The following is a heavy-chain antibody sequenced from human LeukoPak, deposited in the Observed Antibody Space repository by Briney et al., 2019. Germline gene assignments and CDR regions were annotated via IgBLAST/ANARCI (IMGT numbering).Heavy chain of an antibody. V-gene: IGHV4-59*01. CDR1: GGSISSYY. D-gene: IGHD3-22*01. J-gene: IGHJ3*02. CDR3: ARYSSGYRDAFDI. CDR2: IYYSGST. Sequence: PSETLSLTCTVSGGSISSYYWSWIRQPPGKGLEGIGYIYYSGSTNYNPSLKSRVTISVDTSKNQFSLKLSSVTAADTAVYDCARYSSGYRDAFDIWGQGTMVTVSS.